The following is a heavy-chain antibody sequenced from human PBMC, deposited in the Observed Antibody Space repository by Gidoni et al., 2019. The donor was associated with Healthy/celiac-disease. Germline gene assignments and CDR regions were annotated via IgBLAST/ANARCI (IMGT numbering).Heavy chain of an antibody. Sequence: QVQLQESGPGLVKPSETLSLTCTVSGGSISSYYWSWIRQPPGKGLEWIGYIYYSGSTNYNPSLKSRATISVDTSKNQFSLKLSSVTAADTAVYYCARHGASGHFDYWGQGTLVTVSS. CDR1: GGSISSYY. CDR3: ARHGASGHFDY. CDR2: IYYSGST. V-gene: IGHV4-59*08. J-gene: IGHJ4*02. D-gene: IGHD3-10*01.